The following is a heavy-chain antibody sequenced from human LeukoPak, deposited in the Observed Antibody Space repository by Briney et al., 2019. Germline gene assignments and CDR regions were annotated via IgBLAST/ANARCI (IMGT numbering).Heavy chain of an antibody. D-gene: IGHD6-19*01. Sequence: PSETLSLTCTVSGGSISSYYWSWIRRPPGKGLEWIGYIYYSGSTNYNPSLKSRVTISVDTSKNQFSLKLSSVTAADTAVYYCARAGGWTGSPLVWGQGNTVTVSS. J-gene: IGHJ6*02. CDR2: IYYSGST. CDR3: ARAGGWTGSPLV. CDR1: GGSISSYY. V-gene: IGHV4-59*01.